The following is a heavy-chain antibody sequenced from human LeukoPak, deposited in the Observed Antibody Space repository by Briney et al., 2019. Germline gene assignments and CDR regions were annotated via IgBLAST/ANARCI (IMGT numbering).Heavy chain of an antibody. J-gene: IGHJ6*02. CDR1: GGSISSSSYY. Sequence: ETLSLTCTVSGGSISSSSYYWGWIRQPPGKGLEWVSVIYSGGSTYYADSVKGRFTISRDNSKNTLYLQMNSLRAEDTAVYYCARGLAGLDVWGQGTTVTVSS. CDR2: IYSGGST. CDR3: ARGLAGLDV. V-gene: IGHV3-66*01.